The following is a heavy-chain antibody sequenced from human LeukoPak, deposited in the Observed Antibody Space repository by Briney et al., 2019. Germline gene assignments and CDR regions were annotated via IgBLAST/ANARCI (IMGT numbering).Heavy chain of an antibody. CDR3: ARVRSSGYFPEYYFDY. CDR2: TYHSGST. D-gene: IGHD3-22*01. J-gene: IGHJ4*02. CDR1: GGSISSGGYS. Sequence: SETLSLTCAVSGGSISSGGYSWSWIRQPPGKGLEWIGYTYHSGSTYYNPSLKSRVTISVDRSKNQFSLKLSSVTAADTAVYYCARVRSSGYFPEYYFDYWGQGTLVTVSS. V-gene: IGHV4-30-2*01.